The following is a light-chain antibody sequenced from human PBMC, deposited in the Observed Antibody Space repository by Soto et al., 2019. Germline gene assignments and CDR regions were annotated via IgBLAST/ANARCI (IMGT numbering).Light chain of an antibody. Sequence: EIVMTQSPATLSVSPGERATLSCRASESVRSNLAWYQQKPGQAPRLLIYGVSTRATGIPARFSGSGSETEFTLTISNLQSEDFAFYYCQRYINWPPWTFGQGTKVEIK. V-gene: IGKV3-15*01. CDR2: GVS. CDR3: QRYINWPPWT. CDR1: ESVRSN. J-gene: IGKJ1*01.